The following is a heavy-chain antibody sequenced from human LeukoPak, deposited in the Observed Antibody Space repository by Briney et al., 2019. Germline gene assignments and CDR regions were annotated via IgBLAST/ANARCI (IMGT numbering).Heavy chain of an antibody. V-gene: IGHV1-69*13. J-gene: IGHJ4*02. Sequence: SVKVSCKASGGTFTSHAISWVRHAPGQGLEWVGGIIPIFGTANYAQKFQGRVTITEDESTSTAYMELSSLRSEDTAVYYCASGMGRGYSYLYSSFDYWGQGTLVTVSS. CDR2: IIPIFGTA. CDR3: ASGMGRGYSYLYSSFDY. D-gene: IGHD5-18*01. CDR1: GGTFTSHA.